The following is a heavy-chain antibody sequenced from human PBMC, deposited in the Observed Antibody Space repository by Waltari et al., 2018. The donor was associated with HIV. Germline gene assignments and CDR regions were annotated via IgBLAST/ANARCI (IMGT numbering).Heavy chain of an antibody. Sequence: QVQVVESGGAVVQPGRSLRLSCAASGFTFSSYAMHWVRQAPGKGLVWVAVISYNETNKFYGASVKGRFTISKDNSKNTLYLQMNSLRAEDTAVYYCARIGTYYDMDVWGQGTTVTVSS. V-gene: IGHV3-30-3*01. D-gene: IGHD1-1*01. CDR2: ISYNETNK. J-gene: IGHJ6*02. CDR1: GFTFSSYA. CDR3: ARIGTYYDMDV.